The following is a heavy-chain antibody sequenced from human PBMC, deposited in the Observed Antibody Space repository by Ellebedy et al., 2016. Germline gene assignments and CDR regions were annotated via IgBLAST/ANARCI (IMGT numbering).Heavy chain of an antibody. Sequence: GGSLRLSXAASGFTFSSYGMHWVRQAPGKGLEWVAVIWYDGSNKYYADSVKGRFTISRDNSKNTLYLQMNSLRAEDTAVYYCAKEGAYSSGSPLDYWGQGTLVTVSS. CDR1: GFTFSSYG. CDR2: IWYDGSNK. V-gene: IGHV3-33*06. D-gene: IGHD6-19*01. J-gene: IGHJ4*02. CDR3: AKEGAYSSGSPLDY.